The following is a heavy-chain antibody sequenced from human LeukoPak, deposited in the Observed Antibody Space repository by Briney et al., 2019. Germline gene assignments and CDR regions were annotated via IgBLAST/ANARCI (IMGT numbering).Heavy chain of an antibody. J-gene: IGHJ6*02. V-gene: IGHV1-2*04. CDR2: INPNSGGT. CDR3: ARSPQGGWYYYGMDV. Sequence: ASVKVSCKASGYTFTGYYMHWVRQAPGQGLEWMGWINPNSGGTNYAQKFQGWVTMTRDTSISTAYMELSRLRSDDTAVYYCARSPQGGWYYYGMDVWGQGTTVTVSS. D-gene: IGHD6-19*01. CDR1: GYTFTGYY.